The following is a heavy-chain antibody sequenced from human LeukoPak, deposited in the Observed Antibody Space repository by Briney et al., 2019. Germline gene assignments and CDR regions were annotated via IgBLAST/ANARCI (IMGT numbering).Heavy chain of an antibody. CDR3: ARDLEAANTYYFDY. V-gene: IGHV3-66*01. D-gene: IGHD6-13*01. J-gene: IGHJ4*02. CDR2: ISSAGTT. CDR1: GFPVSSSY. Sequence: GGSLRLSCAASGFPVSSSYMSWVRQAPGTGLHWVSIISSAGTTYYADSVKGRFTISRDNSKNTVYLQVNSLRDEDTAVYYCARDLEAANTYYFDYWDQGTMVTVSS.